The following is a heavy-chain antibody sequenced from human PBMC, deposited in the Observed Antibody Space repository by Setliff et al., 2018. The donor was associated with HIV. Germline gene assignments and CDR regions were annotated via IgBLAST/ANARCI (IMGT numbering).Heavy chain of an antibody. V-gene: IGHV4-34*01. Sequence: SETLSLTCAVYGGSFSGYHWSWIRQLPGEGLQWIGEISQSGSTNYNPSLKSRVSISVDASKNQFSMNLTSMTVADTAMYYCARSHKARLLDFWGQGTLVTVSS. D-gene: IGHD2-15*01. J-gene: IGHJ4*02. CDR3: ARSHKARLLDF. CDR1: GGSFSGYH. CDR2: ISQSGST.